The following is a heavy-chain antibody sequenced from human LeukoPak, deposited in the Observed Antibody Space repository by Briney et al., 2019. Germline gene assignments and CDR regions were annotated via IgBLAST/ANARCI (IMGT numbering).Heavy chain of an antibody. CDR3: AKAPTLSYLDY. D-gene: IGHD3-16*01. CDR2: ISSSGSTI. V-gene: IGHV3-11*01. J-gene: IGHJ4*02. Sequence: GGSLRLSCAASGFTFSDYYMSWIRQAPGKGLEWVSYISSSGSTIYYADSVKGRFTISRDNAKNSLYLQMNSLRADDTAVYYCAKAPTLSYLDYWGQGTLVTVSS. CDR1: GFTFSDYY.